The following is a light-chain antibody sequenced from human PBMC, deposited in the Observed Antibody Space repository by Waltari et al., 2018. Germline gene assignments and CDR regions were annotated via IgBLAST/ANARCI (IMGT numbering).Light chain of an antibody. CDR3: HSRDISGDVV. CDR2: GKN. V-gene: IGLV3-19*01. J-gene: IGLJ2*01. CDR1: SLRTYY. Sequence: SSELTQDPAVSVALGQTVRITCQGDSLRTYYVSWFHQKPGQAPALVIYGKNNRPSGIPDRFSASSSGSTASLTIIGAQAEDEADYYCHSRDISGDVVIGGGTKLTVV.